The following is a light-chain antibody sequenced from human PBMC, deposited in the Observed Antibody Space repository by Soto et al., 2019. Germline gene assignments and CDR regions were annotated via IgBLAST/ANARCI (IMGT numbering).Light chain of an antibody. J-gene: IGLJ2*01. V-gene: IGLV2-14*01. CDR3: SSYTTSTSFIL. Sequence: QSALTQPASVSGSPGQSITISCTGTGSDVGGYDYVSWYQHHPGKAPKVMIYEVTNRPSGVSNRFSGSKSGNTASLTISGLLAEDEAYYYCSSYTTSTSFILFGGGTKVTVL. CDR1: GSDVGGYDY. CDR2: EVT.